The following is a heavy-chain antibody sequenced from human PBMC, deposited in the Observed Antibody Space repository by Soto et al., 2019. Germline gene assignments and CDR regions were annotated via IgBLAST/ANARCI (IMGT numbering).Heavy chain of an antibody. CDR2: TGGSGVAT. Sequence: VQLVESGGGVVQPGRSLRLSCAASGFTFSSYGMHWVRQAPGKGLEWVSSTGGSGVATYYADSVTGRFTISRDNSKNTLYLQMDSLRAEDTAVYYCAKDSPFSGTGRLAFDYWGQGTLVTVSS. D-gene: IGHD3-10*01. CDR1: GFTFSSYG. CDR3: AKDSPFSGTGRLAFDY. J-gene: IGHJ4*02. V-gene: IGHV3-23*04.